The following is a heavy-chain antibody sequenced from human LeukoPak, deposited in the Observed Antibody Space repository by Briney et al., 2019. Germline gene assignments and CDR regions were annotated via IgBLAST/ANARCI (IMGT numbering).Heavy chain of an antibody. D-gene: IGHD3-10*01. CDR1: GYTFTSYY. Sequence: PGASVKVSCKASGYTFTSYYMHWVRQAPGQGLEWMGIINPSGGSTSYAQKFQGRVTMTRDPSTSTVYMELSSLRSEDTAVYYCARDLRFGEWKVQVWGQGTMVTVSS. V-gene: IGHV1-46*01. J-gene: IGHJ3*01. CDR3: ARDLRFGEWKVQV. CDR2: INPSGGST.